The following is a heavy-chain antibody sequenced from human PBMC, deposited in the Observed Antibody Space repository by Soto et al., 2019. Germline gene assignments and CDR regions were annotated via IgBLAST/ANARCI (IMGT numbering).Heavy chain of an antibody. J-gene: IGHJ5*01. D-gene: IGHD3-10*01. CDR2: ISSGSSYI. Sequence: GGSLRLSCAASGFTFSTYTMNWVRQTPGKGLEWISSISSGSSYIYYAGSVKGRFTISRDNAKNSLFLQMNSLRADDTAVYYCARDILSGGAYPDSWGQGTKVTVSS. CDR3: ARDILSGGAYPDS. V-gene: IGHV3-21*01. CDR1: GFTFSTYT.